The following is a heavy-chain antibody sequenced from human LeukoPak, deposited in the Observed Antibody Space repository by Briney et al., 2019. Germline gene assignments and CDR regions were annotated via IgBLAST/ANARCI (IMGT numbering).Heavy chain of an antibody. CDR2: IYSGGST. J-gene: IGHJ5*01. CDR3: ARCGGGVPASHNNWFDS. V-gene: IGHV3-53*01. Sequence: GGSLRLSCAASGFTVSGNYMNWVRQAPGKGLEWVSLIYSGGSTNYSDSVKGRFTISRDNFKNTLYLQMNSLRAEDTAMYYCARCGGGVPASHNNWFDSWGQGTLVTVSS. CDR1: GFTVSGNY. D-gene: IGHD2-2*01.